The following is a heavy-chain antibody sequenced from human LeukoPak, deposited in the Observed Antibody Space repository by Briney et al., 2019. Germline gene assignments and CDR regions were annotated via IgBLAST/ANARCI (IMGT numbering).Heavy chain of an antibody. CDR1: GFTFSSYA. CDR3: ATTSSAMVLNHFDY. V-gene: IGHV3-23*01. J-gene: IGHJ4*02. Sequence: TGGSLRLSCAASGFTFSSYAMSWVRQAPGKGLEWVSAISGSGGSTYYADSVKGRFTISRDNSKNTLYLQMNSLRAEDTAVYYCATTSSAMVLNHFDYWGQGTLVTVSS. CDR2: ISGSGGST. D-gene: IGHD5-18*01.